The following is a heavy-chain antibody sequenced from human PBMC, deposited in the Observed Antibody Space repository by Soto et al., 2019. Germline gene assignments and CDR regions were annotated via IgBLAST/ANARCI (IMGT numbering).Heavy chain of an antibody. D-gene: IGHD5-18*01. Sequence: PSETLSLTCTVSGGSISSYYWSWIRQPPGKGLEWIGYIYYSGSTNYNPSLKSRVTISIDTSKNQFSLKLSSVTATDTAVYYCARDNRVSRDTAMVAYSDYWGQGTRVTVSS. CDR3: ARDNRVSRDTAMVAYSDY. CDR1: GGSISSYY. CDR2: IYYSGST. J-gene: IGHJ4*02. V-gene: IGHV4-59*12.